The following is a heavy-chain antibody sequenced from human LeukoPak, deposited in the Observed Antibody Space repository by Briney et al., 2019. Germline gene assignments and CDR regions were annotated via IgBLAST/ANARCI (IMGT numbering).Heavy chain of an antibody. CDR2: ISASPFST. Sequence: GGSLRLSCAASGFTFSSYSMSWVRQAPGKGLEWVSSISASPFSTYYADSVKGRFTISRDNSKNALYLQMNSLRAEDTAVYYCAPYSGYHQFDYWGQGTLVTVSS. CDR1: GFTFSSYS. J-gene: IGHJ4*02. D-gene: IGHD3-22*01. V-gene: IGHV3-23*01. CDR3: APYSGYHQFDY.